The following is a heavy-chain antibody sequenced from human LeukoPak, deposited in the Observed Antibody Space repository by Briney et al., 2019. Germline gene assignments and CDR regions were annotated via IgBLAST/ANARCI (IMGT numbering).Heavy chain of an antibody. J-gene: IGHJ4*02. CDR2: INPNSGGT. CDR1: GYTFTGYY. V-gene: IGHV1-2*02. D-gene: IGHD6-19*01. CDR3: ARDLGSGWTFDY. Sequence: ASVKVSCKASGYTFTGYYMHWVRQAPGQGLEWMGWINPNSGGTNYAQKFQGRVTMTRDTSISTAYMELSRLRSDDTAVYYCARDLGSGWTFDYWGQGTLVTVSS.